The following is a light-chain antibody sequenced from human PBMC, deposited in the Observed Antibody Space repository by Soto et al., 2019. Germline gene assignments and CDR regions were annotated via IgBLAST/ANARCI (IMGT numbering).Light chain of an antibody. J-gene: IGKJ2*01. CDR2: GAS. CDR3: QQYASSPYT. Sequence: SPSTMSLSLGESHTLSCRPSQSISSSYLAWYQQKPGQAPRLLIYGASRRATGIPDRFSGSESGTDFTLTITTLEPEDSAVYFCQQYASSPYTFGQGTKVDIK. V-gene: IGKV3-20*01. CDR1: QSISSSY.